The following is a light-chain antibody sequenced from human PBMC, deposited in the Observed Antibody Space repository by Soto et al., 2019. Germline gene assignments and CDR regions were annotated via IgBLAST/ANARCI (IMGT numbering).Light chain of an antibody. CDR1: SSDVGGYNY. V-gene: IGLV2-14*03. Sequence: QSALTQPASVSGSPGQSITISCTGTSSDVGGYNYVSWYQQLPGKAPKLIIYDVSSRPSGVSDRFAGSKSDNTASLTISGLLAEAEGDYFCCSYTSSTTLRLFGTGTKLTVL. J-gene: IGLJ1*01. CDR3: CSYTSSTTLRL. CDR2: DVS.